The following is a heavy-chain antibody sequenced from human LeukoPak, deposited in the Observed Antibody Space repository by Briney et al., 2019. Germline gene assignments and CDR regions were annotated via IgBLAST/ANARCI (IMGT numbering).Heavy chain of an antibody. CDR3: ARDGDYCSAATCYTD. D-gene: IGHD2-15*01. V-gene: IGHV1-2*02. CDR1: GYTFTAYY. CDR2: INTHTNGT. J-gene: IGHJ4*02. Sequence: GASVKVSCKTSGYTFTAYYIHWLRQAPGQGLEWMGWINTHTNGTRFAQRFQGRVTLTRYTSITTVYMELSSLRSDDTAVYYCARDGDYCSAATCYTDWGQGTLVSVSS.